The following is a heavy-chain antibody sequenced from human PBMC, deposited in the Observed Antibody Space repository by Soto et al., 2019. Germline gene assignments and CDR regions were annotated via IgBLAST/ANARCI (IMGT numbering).Heavy chain of an antibody. CDR1: GYTFTGYA. CDR2: INAGNGNT. Sequence: ASVKVSCKASGYTFTGYAMHWVRQAPGQRLEWMGWINAGNGNTKYSQKFQGRVTITRDTSASTAYMELSSLRSEDTAVYYCASIVVSIRDSQYQYGMDVWGQGTPVTVS. J-gene: IGHJ6*02. D-gene: IGHD3-10*01. V-gene: IGHV1-3*01. CDR3: ASIVVSIRDSQYQYGMDV.